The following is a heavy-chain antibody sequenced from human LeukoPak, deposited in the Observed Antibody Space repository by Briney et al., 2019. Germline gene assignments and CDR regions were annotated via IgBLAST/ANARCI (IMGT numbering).Heavy chain of an antibody. Sequence: GASVKVSCKVSGYTLTELSMHWVRQAPGKGLEWMGGFDPEDGETIYAQKFQGRVTMTEDTSTDTAYMELSSLRSEDTAVYYRATDGLRYFDWLRWGQGTLVTVSS. D-gene: IGHD3-9*01. CDR1: GYTLTELS. CDR3: ATDGLRYFDWLR. J-gene: IGHJ4*02. V-gene: IGHV1-24*01. CDR2: FDPEDGET.